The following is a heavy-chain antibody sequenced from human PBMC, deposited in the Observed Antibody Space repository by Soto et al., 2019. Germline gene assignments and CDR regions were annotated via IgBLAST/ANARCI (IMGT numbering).Heavy chain of an antibody. D-gene: IGHD3-10*01. Sequence: ASVKVSCKASGYTFTGYYMHWVRQAPGQGLEWMGWINPNSGGTNYAQKFQGWVTMTRDTSISTAYMEPSRLRSDDTAVYYCARDSFDGLWSYSMALSSHFDYWGQGTLVTVSS. CDR3: ARDSFDGLWSYSMALSSHFDY. J-gene: IGHJ4*02. CDR1: GYTFTGYY. V-gene: IGHV1-2*04. CDR2: INPNSGGT.